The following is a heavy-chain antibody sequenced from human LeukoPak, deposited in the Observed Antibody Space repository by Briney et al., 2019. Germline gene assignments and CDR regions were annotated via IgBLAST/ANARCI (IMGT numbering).Heavy chain of an antibody. CDR1: GGSISSGDYY. Sequence: SETLSLTCTVSGGSISSGDYYWSWIRQPPGKGLEWIGYIYYSGSTYYNPSLKSRVTISVDTSKNQFSLKLSSVTAADTAVYYCARVEGSSWSPYGMDVWGQGTTVTVSS. V-gene: IGHV4-31*03. CDR2: IYYSGST. J-gene: IGHJ6*02. CDR3: ARVEGSSWSPYGMDV. D-gene: IGHD6-13*01.